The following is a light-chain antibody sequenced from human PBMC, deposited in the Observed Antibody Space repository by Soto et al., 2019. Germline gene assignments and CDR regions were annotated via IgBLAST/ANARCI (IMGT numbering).Light chain of an antibody. Sequence: AIRMTKSPSSLYASTGDRVTITCRASQGISSYLACYQQKPGKAPKLLIYAASTLQSGVPSRFSGSGYGTDFTLTLSCLQSEDIATYYCQQYYSYPRTFGQGTQVEIK. CDR1: QGISSY. V-gene: IGKV1-8*01. CDR3: QQYYSYPRT. CDR2: AAS. J-gene: IGKJ1*01.